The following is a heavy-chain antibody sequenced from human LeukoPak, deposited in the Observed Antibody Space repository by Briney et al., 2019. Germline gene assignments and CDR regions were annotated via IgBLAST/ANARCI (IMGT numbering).Heavy chain of an antibody. Sequence: PGGSLRLSCAASGFTFSSYWMSWVRQAPGKGLEWVANIKQDGSEKYYVDSVKGRFTISRDNAKSSLYLQMNSLRAEDTAVYYCARDLRIAVASYWGQGTLVTVSS. CDR2: IKQDGSEK. D-gene: IGHD6-19*01. CDR1: GFTFSSYW. CDR3: ARDLRIAVASY. J-gene: IGHJ4*02. V-gene: IGHV3-7*01.